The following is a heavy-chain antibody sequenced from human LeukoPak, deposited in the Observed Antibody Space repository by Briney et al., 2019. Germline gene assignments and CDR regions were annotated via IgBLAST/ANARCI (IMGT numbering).Heavy chain of an antibody. Sequence: SETLSLTCAVYGGSFSGYYWSWIRQPPGKGLEWIGEINHSGSTNYNPSLKSRVTISVDTSKNQFSLKLGSVTAADTAVYYCARTRRYCSSTSCYNSYYYYGMDVWGQGTTVTVSS. D-gene: IGHD2-2*02. CDR3: ARTRRYCSSTSCYNSYYYYGMDV. CDR1: GGSFSGYY. V-gene: IGHV4-34*01. J-gene: IGHJ6*02. CDR2: INHSGST.